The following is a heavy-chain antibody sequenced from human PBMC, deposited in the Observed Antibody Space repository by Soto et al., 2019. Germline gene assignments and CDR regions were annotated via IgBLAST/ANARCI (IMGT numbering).Heavy chain of an antibody. D-gene: IGHD7-27*01. Sequence: QITLKESGPTLVKPTQTLTLTYTFSGFSLSTSGVGVGWIRQPPGKALEWLAFLYWDDDKRYSPSLKSRLTITKDTSKNQVLLTMTNMDPVDTATYYCARTSVNWGSRGLVDYWGQGTLVTVAS. V-gene: IGHV2-5*02. CDR3: ARTSVNWGSRGLVDY. J-gene: IGHJ4*02. CDR2: LYWDDDK. CDR1: GFSLSTSGVG.